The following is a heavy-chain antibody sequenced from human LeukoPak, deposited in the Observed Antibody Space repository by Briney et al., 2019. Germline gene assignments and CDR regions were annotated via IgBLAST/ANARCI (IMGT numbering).Heavy chain of an antibody. CDR2: TYYRSKWYN. CDR1: GDSVSSNSAA. CDR3: ARATKGGYSYGLYYYYGMDV. J-gene: IGHJ6*02. V-gene: IGHV6-1*01. Sequence: SQTLSLTCAISGDSVSSNSAAWNWIRQSPSRGLEWLGRTYYRSKWYNDYAVSVKSRITINPDTSKNQFSLQLNSVTPEDTAVHYCARATKGGYSYGLYYYYGMDVWGQGTTVTVSS. D-gene: IGHD5-18*01.